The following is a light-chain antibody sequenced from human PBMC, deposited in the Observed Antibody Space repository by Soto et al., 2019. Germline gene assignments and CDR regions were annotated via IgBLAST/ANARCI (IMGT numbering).Light chain of an antibody. CDR2: DVS. Sequence: QSVLTQPASMSRSPGQSITISCTGSSSVVGGYNFVSWYQQHPGRAPKLMIYDVSNRPSGVSNRFSGSKYGNTASLTISGLHAEDEAQYYCSSYTNSGTLVAFGGGTKLTVL. J-gene: IGLJ2*01. CDR3: SSYTNSGTLVA. V-gene: IGLV2-14*01. CDR1: SSVVGGYNF.